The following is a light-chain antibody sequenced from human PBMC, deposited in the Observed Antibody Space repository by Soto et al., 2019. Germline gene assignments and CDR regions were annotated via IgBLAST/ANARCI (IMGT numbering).Light chain of an antibody. CDR3: QSYDSSLTPFV. J-gene: IGLJ1*01. CDR2: GDN. V-gene: IGLV1-40*01. CDR1: SSNIGAEYD. Sequence: HSVLTQPPSVSGAPGQRVAISCTGSSSNIGAEYDVHWYQQLPGTAPKRLIYGDNNRPSGVPDRFSGSKSGTSASLAITGLQPEDEADYYCQSYDSSLTPFVFGTGTKVSV.